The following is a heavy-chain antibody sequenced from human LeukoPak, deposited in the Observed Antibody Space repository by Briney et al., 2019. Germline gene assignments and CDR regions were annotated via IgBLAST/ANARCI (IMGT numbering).Heavy chain of an antibody. V-gene: IGHV4-61*01. CDR2: IYYSGST. J-gene: IGHJ4*02. CDR1: GGSISSSSYY. CDR3: ARGRLRIAATEFDY. Sequence: SETLSLTCTVSGGSISSSSYYWSWIRQPPGKGLEWIGYIYYSGSTNYNPSLKSRVTISVDTSKNQFSLKLSSVTAADTAVYYCARGRLRIAATEFDYWGQGTLVTVSS. D-gene: IGHD6-13*01.